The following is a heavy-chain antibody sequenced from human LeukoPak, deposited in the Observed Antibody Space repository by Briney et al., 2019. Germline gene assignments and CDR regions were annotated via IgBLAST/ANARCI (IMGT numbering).Heavy chain of an antibody. D-gene: IGHD5-18*01. Sequence: SVKVSCKASVGTFSSYAISWVRQAPGQGLEWMGGIIPIFGTANYAQKFQGRVTITADKSTSTAYMELSSLRSEDTAVYYCARVVDTAMVHYFDYWGQGTLVTVSS. V-gene: IGHV1-69*06. CDR2: IIPIFGTA. J-gene: IGHJ4*02. CDR3: ARVVDTAMVHYFDY. CDR1: VGTFSSYA.